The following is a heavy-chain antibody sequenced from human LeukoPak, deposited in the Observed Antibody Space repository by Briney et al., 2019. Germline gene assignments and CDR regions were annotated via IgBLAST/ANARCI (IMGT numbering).Heavy chain of an antibody. CDR2: IIPILGIA. J-gene: IGHJ5*02. V-gene: IGHV1-69*04. CDR3: ARDGHCGGDCYPWFDP. D-gene: IGHD2-21*02. CDR1: GYTFTSYG. Sequence: GASVKVSCKASGYTFTSYGISWVRQAPGQGLEWMGRIIPILGIANYAQKFQGRVTITADKSTSTAYMELSSLRSEDTAVYYCARDGHCGGDCYPWFDPWGQGTLVTVSS.